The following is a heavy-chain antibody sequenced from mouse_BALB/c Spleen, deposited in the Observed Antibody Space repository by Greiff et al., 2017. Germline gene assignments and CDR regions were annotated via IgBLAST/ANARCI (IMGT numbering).Heavy chain of an antibody. CDR3: ARDGKRDAMDY. V-gene: IGHV5-12-1*01. Sequence: EVMLVESGGGLVKPGGSLKLSCAASGFAFSSYDMSWVRQTPEKRLEWVAYISSGGGSTYYPDTVKGRFTISRDNPKNTLFLQMTSLRSEDTAMYYCARDGKRDAMDYWGQGTSVTVSA. D-gene: IGHD2-1*01. CDR2: ISSGGGST. CDR1: GFAFSSYD. J-gene: IGHJ4*01.